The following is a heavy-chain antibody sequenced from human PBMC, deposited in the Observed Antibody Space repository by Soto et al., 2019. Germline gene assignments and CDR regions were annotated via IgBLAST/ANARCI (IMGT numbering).Heavy chain of an antibody. CDR2: ISSSGSTI. J-gene: IGHJ3*02. CDR1: GFTFSSYE. D-gene: IGHD1-26*01. Sequence: PGGSLRLSCAASGFTFSSYEMNWVRQAPGKGLEWVSYISSSGSTIYYADSVKGRFTISRDNAKNSLYLQMNSLRAEDTAVYYCARGPELVHAFDIWRQGTMVTVSS. V-gene: IGHV3-48*03. CDR3: ARGPELVHAFDI.